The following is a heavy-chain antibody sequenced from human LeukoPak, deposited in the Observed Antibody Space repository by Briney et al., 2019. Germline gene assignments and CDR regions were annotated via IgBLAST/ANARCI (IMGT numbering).Heavy chain of an antibody. CDR2: IYNSGST. Sequence: SETLSLTCTVSGGSISPSYWSWIRQSPGKGLEWIGYIYNSGSTNYNPSLKSRVTISVDRSKNQFSLKLTSVTAADTPVYYCATCGGDCYYPAYWGQGTLVTVSS. V-gene: IGHV4-59*08. CDR3: ATCGGDCYYPAY. D-gene: IGHD2-21*02. CDR1: GGSISPSY. J-gene: IGHJ4*02.